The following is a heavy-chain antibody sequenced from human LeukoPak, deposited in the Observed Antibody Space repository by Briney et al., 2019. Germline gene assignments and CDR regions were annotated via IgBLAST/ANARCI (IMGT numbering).Heavy chain of an antibody. CDR1: GGTFSSYA. D-gene: IGHD4-17*01. Sequence: RRASVKVSCKASGGTFSSYAISWVRQAPGQGLEWMGRVIPILGIANYAQKFQGRVTIAADKSTSTAYMELSSLRSEDTAVYYCARGTTVSNAYYFDYWGQGTLVTVSS. J-gene: IGHJ4*02. V-gene: IGHV1-69*04. CDR2: VIPILGIA. CDR3: ARGTTVSNAYYFDY.